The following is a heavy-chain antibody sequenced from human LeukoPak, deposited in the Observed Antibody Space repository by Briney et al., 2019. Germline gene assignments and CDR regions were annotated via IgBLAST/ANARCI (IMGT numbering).Heavy chain of an antibody. J-gene: IGHJ4*02. D-gene: IGHD5-18*01. Sequence: GGSLRLSCAASGFSFSSYAVSWVRQAPGRGLEWVSGISDGGSRTYYADSVKGRFTISRDDSKNTLYLQMDSLKTEDTAVYYCFAMVSFYSGIYWGQGTLVTVSS. CDR1: GFSFSSYA. CDR2: ISDGGSRT. V-gene: IGHV3-23*01. CDR3: FAMVSFYSGIY.